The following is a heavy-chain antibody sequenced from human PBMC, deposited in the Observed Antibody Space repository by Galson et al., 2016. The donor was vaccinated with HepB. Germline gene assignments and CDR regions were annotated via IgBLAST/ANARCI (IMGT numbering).Heavy chain of an antibody. CDR1: GVSIDTYY. V-gene: IGHV4-59*01. D-gene: IGHD2-21*01. CDR2: VFYNGNT. J-gene: IGHJ5*02. CDR3: ARIVGAGTLYWIDP. Sequence: SETLSLTCTISGVSIDTYYWSWFRQPPGKGLEWIGFVFYNGNTNYNSSLKSRVTLSIDTSKKHFSLRLTSVTAADTAIYYCARIVGAGTLYWIDPWGQGTLVAVSS.